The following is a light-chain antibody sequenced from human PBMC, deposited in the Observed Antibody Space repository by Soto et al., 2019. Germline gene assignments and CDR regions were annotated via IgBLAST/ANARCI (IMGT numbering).Light chain of an antibody. CDR1: SSDIGSNNY. Sequence: QSVLTQPASVSGSPEQSITISCTGTSSDIGSNNYVSWFQQRPGKAPTLIIYEVSNRPSGVSTHFSGSKSGNTASLTISGLQPEDEAEYYFSSYTTTTRLFGGGTKLTVL. V-gene: IGLV2-14*01. CDR2: EVS. CDR3: SSYTTTTRL. J-gene: IGLJ3*02.